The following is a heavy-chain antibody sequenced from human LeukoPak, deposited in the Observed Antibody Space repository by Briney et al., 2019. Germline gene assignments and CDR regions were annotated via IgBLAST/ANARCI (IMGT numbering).Heavy chain of an antibody. CDR3: KSGGAAPGSFDY. Sequence: QPGGSLRLSCAASGFTFSTYSMNWVRQAPGKGLEWVANIKYDGNEEYYVDSVKGRFTISRDNAKNSLYLQLNSLRVEDTAVYYCKSGGAAPGSFDYWGQGTLVTVSP. J-gene: IGHJ4*02. V-gene: IGHV3-7*01. CDR2: IKYDGNEE. D-gene: IGHD1-1*01. CDR1: GFTFSTYS.